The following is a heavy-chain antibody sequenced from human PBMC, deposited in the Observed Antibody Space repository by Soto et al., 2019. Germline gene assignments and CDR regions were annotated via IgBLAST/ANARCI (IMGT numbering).Heavy chain of an antibody. CDR2: ISGSGGST. CDR1: GFTFSSYA. D-gene: IGHD2-15*01. V-gene: IGHV3-23*01. J-gene: IGHJ4*02. CDR3: AKYGDPSEENMYCSGGSCYYYFDY. Sequence: GGSLRLSCAASGFTFSSYAMSWVRQAPGKGLEWVSAISGSGGSTYYADSVKGRFTISRDNSKNTLYLQMNSLRAEDTAVYCCAKYGDPSEENMYCSGGSCYYYFDYWGQGTLVTVSS.